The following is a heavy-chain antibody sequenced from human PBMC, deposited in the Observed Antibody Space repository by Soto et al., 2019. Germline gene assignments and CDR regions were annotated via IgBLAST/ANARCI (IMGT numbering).Heavy chain of an antibody. V-gene: IGHV4-59*01. CDR3: ASYCSSTSCSVEGMDV. CDR1: GGSISSYY. D-gene: IGHD2-2*01. CDR2: IYYSGST. Sequence: QVQLQESGPGLVKPSETLSLTCTVSGGSISSYYWSWIRQPPGKGLEWIGYIYYSGSTNYNPSLKSRVTISVDTSKNQFSLKLSSVTAADTAVYYCASYCSSTSCSVEGMDVWGQGTTVTVSS. J-gene: IGHJ6*02.